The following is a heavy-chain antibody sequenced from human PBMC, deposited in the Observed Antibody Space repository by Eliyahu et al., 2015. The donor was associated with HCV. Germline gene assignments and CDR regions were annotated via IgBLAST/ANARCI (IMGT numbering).Heavy chain of an antibody. CDR1: GFTFSTYS. CDR2: ISSTGSTI. D-gene: IGHD2-8*01. CDR3: ARGTTGHYYSDS. V-gene: IGHV3-48*02. Sequence: EVQLVESGGGLVQPGGSLRLSCAASGFTFSTYSMNWVRQAPGKGLEWISYISSTGSTIYYADSLKGRFTISRDNAKNSLYLQMNSLRDEDTAVYYCARGTTGHYYSDSWGQGTLVTVSS. J-gene: IGHJ4*02.